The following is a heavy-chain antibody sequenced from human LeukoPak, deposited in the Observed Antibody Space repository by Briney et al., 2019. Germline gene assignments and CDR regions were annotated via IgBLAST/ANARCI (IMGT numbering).Heavy chain of an antibody. CDR2: ISSSGSTI. V-gene: IGHV3-11*04. CDR3: ARDRVTMVRGSIGD. Sequence: GGSLRLSCAASGFTFSDYYMSWIRQAPGKGLEWVSYISSSGSTIYYADSVKGRFTISRDNAKNSLYLQMNSLRAEDTAVYYCARDRVTMVRGSIGDWGQGTLVTVSS. CDR1: GFTFSDYY. D-gene: IGHD3-10*01. J-gene: IGHJ4*02.